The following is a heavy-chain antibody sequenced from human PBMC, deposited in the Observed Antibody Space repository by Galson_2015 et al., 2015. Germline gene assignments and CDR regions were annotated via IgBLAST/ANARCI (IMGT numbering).Heavy chain of an antibody. CDR3: VRDRGCSGGSCSRAFEI. Sequence: SLRLSCAASGFTFSSYWMHWVRQAPGKGLVWVSRINSDGSSISYADSVKGRFTISRDNAKNTLYLQMNSLRAEDTAVYHCVRDRGCSGGSCSRAFEIWGQGTMVTVSS. CDR2: INSDGSSI. V-gene: IGHV3-74*01. CDR1: GFTFSSYW. J-gene: IGHJ3*02. D-gene: IGHD2-15*01.